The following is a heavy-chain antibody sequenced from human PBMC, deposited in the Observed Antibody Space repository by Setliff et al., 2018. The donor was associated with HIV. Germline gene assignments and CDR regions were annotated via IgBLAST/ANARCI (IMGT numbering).Heavy chain of an antibody. Sequence: VASVKVSCKTSGYSFADYGITWVRQAPGQGLEWMGWISTYNGNTNYAQKLQGRVTMTSEISTRTAYMEVRSLRSDDTAVYYCARGPYCSSSTYYGPLYYYYYMDVWGKGTTVTVSS. J-gene: IGHJ6*03. CDR3: ARGPYCSSSTYYGPLYYYYYMDV. V-gene: IGHV1-18*04. D-gene: IGHD2-2*01. CDR2: ISTYNGNT. CDR1: GYSFADYG.